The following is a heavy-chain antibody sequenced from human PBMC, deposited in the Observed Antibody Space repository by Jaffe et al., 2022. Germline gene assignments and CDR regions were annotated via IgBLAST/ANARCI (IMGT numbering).Heavy chain of an antibody. CDR1: GFTFSSYA. V-gene: IGHV3-23*01. J-gene: IGHJ4*02. D-gene: IGHD2-8*01. Sequence: EVQLLESGGGLVQPGGSLRLSCAASGFTFSSYAMSWVRQAPGKGLEWVSTISGSGGSTYYADSVKGRSTISRDNSKNTLYLQMNSLRAEDTAVYYCAKVPLVFQGPEPDYWGQGTLVTVSS. CDR2: ISGSGGST. CDR3: AKVPLVFQGPEPDY.